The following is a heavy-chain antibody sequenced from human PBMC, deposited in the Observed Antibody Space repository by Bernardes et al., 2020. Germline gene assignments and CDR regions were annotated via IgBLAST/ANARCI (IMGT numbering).Heavy chain of an antibody. CDR3: ARDRGSYYFDF. CDR1: GFSVSSNH. J-gene: IGHJ4*02. Sequence: GGSLRLSCAVSGFSVSSNHMSWVRQAPGKGLEWVSLIYSGGSTFFADSVKGRFTISRDSSKNTLYLQMNSLRAEDTAVYYCARDRGSYYFDFWGQGTLVTVSS. V-gene: IGHV3-53*01. CDR2: IYSGGST. D-gene: IGHD3-3*01.